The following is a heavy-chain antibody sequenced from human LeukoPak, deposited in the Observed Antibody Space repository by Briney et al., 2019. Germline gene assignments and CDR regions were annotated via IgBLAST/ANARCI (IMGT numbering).Heavy chain of an antibody. Sequence: SETLSLTRTVSGGSISSYYWSWIRQPPGKGLEWIGYIYYSGSTNYSPSLKSRVTISVDTSKNQFSLKLSSVTAADTAVYYCARGSPMVADNAFDIWGQGTMVTVSS. J-gene: IGHJ3*02. CDR3: ARGSPMVADNAFDI. V-gene: IGHV4-59*08. CDR2: IYYSGST. CDR1: GGSISSYY. D-gene: IGHD2-15*01.